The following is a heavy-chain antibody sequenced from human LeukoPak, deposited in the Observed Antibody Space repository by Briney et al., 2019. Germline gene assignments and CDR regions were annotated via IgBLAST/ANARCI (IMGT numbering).Heavy chain of an antibody. CDR2: ISCNSGSI. CDR1: GYTFDDYS. Sequence: GRSLRLSCAASGYTFDDYSMHWVRQPPGKGLEWVSGISCNSGSIGYADSVKGRVTISRDNAKNSLYLQMNSLRAEDMAFYYCAEGKGPLNIAVDYLPPYYFDYWGQGTLVTASS. J-gene: IGHJ4*02. CDR3: AEGKGPLNIAVDYLPPYYFDY. V-gene: IGHV3-9*03. D-gene: IGHD6-19*01.